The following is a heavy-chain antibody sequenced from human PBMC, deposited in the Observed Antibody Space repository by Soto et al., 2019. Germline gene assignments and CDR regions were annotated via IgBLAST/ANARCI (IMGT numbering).Heavy chain of an antibody. CDR1: GFTFSSYW. D-gene: IGHD3-9*01. J-gene: IGHJ4*02. V-gene: IGHV3-7*01. CDR2: IKQDVSEK. CDR3: ARMYYDILTGYYRTSYWHDY. Sequence: VQLVESGGGLVQPGGSLRLSCAASGFTFSSYWMSWVRQAPGKGLEWVANIKQDVSEKYYVESVKGRFTISRDNAKNSLYLQMNSLRAEDTAVYYCARMYYDILTGYYRTSYWHDYWGQGTLVTVSS.